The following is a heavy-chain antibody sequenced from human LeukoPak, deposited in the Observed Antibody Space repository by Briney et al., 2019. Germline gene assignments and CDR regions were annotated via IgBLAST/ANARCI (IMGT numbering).Heavy chain of an antibody. D-gene: IGHD4-23*01. CDR2: IYYSGST. J-gene: IGHJ4*02. V-gene: IGHV4-30-4*08. Sequence: PSETLSLTXTVSGGSISSGDYYWSWIGQPPGKGLKWIGYIYYSGSTYYNPSIKSRVTISVDTSKNQFSLKLSSVTAADTAVYYCASTVVTRVDYWGQGTLVTVSS. CDR3: ASTVVTRVDY. CDR1: GGSISSGDYY.